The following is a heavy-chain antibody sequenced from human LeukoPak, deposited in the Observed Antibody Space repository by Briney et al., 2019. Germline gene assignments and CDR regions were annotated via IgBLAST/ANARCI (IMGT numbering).Heavy chain of an antibody. CDR1: GFTFSSYA. Sequence: PGGSLRLSCAASGFTFSSYAMSWVRQAPGKGLEWVANIKQDASERYYVDSVKGRFTISRDNAKNSLYLQMNSLRAEDTAVYYCARSGSRGDASDIWGQGTKVTVSS. CDR3: ARSGSRGDASDI. CDR2: IKQDASER. V-gene: IGHV3-7*03. J-gene: IGHJ3*02. D-gene: IGHD5-12*01.